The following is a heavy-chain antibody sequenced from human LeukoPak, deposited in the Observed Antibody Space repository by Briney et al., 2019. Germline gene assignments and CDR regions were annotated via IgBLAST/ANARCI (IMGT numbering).Heavy chain of an antibody. J-gene: IGHJ4*02. CDR1: GGSFNDYY. CDR2: IRHSGST. CDR3: ARARPQYYDFWSGYSILDY. D-gene: IGHD3-3*01. Sequence: PETLSLACDVSGGSFNDYYWSWIRQAPGKGLEWIGEIRHSGSTNYNPSLKGRVTISVDTSKNQFSLKLSSVTAADTAVYYCARARPQYYDFWSGYSILDYWGQGTLVTVSS. V-gene: IGHV4-34*01.